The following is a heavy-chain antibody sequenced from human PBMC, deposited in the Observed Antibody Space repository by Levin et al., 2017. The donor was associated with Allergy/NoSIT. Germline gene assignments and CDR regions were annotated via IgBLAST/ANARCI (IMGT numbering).Heavy chain of an antibody. J-gene: IGHJ3*02. D-gene: IGHD5-18*01. V-gene: IGHV4-59*01. CDR2: VLYSGST. Sequence: SQTLSLPCPVSSGSISTYYWSWLRQPPGKGLEWIGYVLYSGSTNYNPSLKSRVTISVDISKNQLSLKLRSVSAADTAVYYCARGRGYSYGYDGFDIWGQGTLVTVSS. CDR3: ARGRGYSYGYDGFDI. CDR1: SGSISTYY.